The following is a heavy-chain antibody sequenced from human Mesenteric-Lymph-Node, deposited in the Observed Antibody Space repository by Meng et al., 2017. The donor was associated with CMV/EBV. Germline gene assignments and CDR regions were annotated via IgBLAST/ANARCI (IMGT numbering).Heavy chain of an antibody. CDR3: ARHQRWLKSEGGFNY. V-gene: IGHV4-34*01. D-gene: IGHD4-23*01. CDR1: GGSFSGYY. J-gene: IGHJ4*02. CDR2: INHSGST. Sequence: RGGAGLLKPSEPLSLTCAVYGGSFSGYYWSWIRQPPGKGLEWIGEINHSGSTNYNPSLKSRVTISVDTSKNQFSLKLSSVTAADTAVYYCARHQRWLKSEGGFNYWGQGTLVTVSS.